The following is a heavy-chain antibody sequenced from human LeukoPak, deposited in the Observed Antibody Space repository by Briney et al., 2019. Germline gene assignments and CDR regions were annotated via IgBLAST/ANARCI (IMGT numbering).Heavy chain of an antibody. CDR1: GFTFSSYA. J-gene: IGHJ5*02. D-gene: IGHD6-13*01. V-gene: IGHV3-23*01. Sequence: GGSLRLSCAASGFTFSSYAMSWVRQAPGKGLEWVSAITGRGGSTYYADSVKGRFTISRDNAKNSLYLQMSSLRADDTAVYYCARVRVITAAGTYDLWGQGTLVTVSS. CDR3: ARVRVITAAGTYDL. CDR2: ITGRGGST.